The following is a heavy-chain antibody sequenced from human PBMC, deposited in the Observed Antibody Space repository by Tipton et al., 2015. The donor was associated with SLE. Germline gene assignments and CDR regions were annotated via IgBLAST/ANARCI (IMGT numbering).Heavy chain of an antibody. Sequence: TLSLTCTVSGYSVSSGEYWGWIRQPPGKGLEWIGYISDGGGTNYNPSLKSRVTISVDPAKNQFALRLSSVTAADTAMFYCASGTLEWSHEPDYWGQGTLVTVSS. D-gene: IGHD3-3*01. CDR1: GYSVSSGEY. CDR3: ASGTLEWSHEPDY. V-gene: IGHV4-61*08. CDR2: ISDGGGT. J-gene: IGHJ4*02.